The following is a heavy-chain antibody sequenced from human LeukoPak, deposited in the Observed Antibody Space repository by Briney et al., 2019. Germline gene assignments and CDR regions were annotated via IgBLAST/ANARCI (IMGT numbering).Heavy chain of an antibody. V-gene: IGHV4-59*01. J-gene: IGHJ3*02. CDR3: ARELSRDRNAFDI. CDR2: IYYSGST. Sequence: SETLSLTCTVSGGSISSYYWSWIRQPPGKGLEWIGYIYYSGSTNYNPSLKSRVTISVDTSKNQFSLKLSSVTAADTAVYYCARELSRDRNAFDIWGQGTMVTVSS. CDR1: GGSISSYY. D-gene: IGHD2-15*01.